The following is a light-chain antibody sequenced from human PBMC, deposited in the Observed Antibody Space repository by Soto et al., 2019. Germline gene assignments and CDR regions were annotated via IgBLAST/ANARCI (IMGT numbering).Light chain of an antibody. CDR2: QDS. V-gene: IGLV3-1*01. CDR3: QAWDSSTWE. J-gene: IGLJ3*02. Sequence: SYELTQPPSVSVSPGQTASITCSGDKLGDKYACWYQQKPGQSPVLVIYQDSKRPSGIPERFSGSNSGNTATLTISGTQAMDEADYYCQAWDSSTWEFGGGTKLTGL. CDR1: KLGDKY.